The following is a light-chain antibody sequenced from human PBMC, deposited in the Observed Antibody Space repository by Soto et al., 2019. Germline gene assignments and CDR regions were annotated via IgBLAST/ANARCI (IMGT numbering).Light chain of an antibody. Sequence: EIVLTHSPGTLSLSPWERATLSCRASQSVSSSSLAWYQHKRGQAPRLLIHGASSRATGIPDRFSGSGSGTDFTRTISSLQPGDFATYYCQHYNTYPWTFGQGTKVDIK. CDR3: QHYNTYPWT. V-gene: IGKV3-20*01. CDR2: GAS. CDR1: QSVSSSS. J-gene: IGKJ1*01.